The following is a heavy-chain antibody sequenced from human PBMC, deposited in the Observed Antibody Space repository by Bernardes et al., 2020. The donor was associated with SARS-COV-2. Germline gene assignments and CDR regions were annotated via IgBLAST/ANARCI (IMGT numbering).Heavy chain of an antibody. J-gene: IGHJ4*02. Sequence: GGSLRLSCAASGFTFRSYGMHWVRQAPGKGLEWVAVISYDESNTYYAESVKGRFTISRDNSKNTLYLQMNSLRGEDTAVYYCARDLRTEYRSGWPLDYWGQGTLVTVST. CDR3: ARDLRTEYRSGWPLDY. D-gene: IGHD6-19*01. CDR2: ISYDESNT. CDR1: GFTFRSYG. V-gene: IGHV3-33*01.